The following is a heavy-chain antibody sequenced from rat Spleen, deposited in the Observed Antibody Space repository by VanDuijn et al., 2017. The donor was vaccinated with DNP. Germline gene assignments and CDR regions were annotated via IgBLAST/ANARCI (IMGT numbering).Heavy chain of an antibody. CDR3: AKAGGYSPWYFDY. V-gene: IGHV5S23*01. J-gene: IGHJ2*01. CDR1: GFSFSKFG. Sequence: EVQLVESGGGLVQAGRSLKLSCEASGFSFSKFGMAWVRQAPTEGLECVAYISYHGGNTYYGDSVKGRFTISRDNAKSTLYLQMDSLRSEETATYYCAKAGGYSPWYFDYWGQGVMVTVSS. CDR2: ISYHGGNT. D-gene: IGHD1-11*01.